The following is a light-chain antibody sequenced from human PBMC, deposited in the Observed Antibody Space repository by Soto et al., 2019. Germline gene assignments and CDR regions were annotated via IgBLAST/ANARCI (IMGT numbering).Light chain of an antibody. CDR3: CSYAGDSSVI. J-gene: IGLJ2*01. Sequence: QSVLTQPPSVSAAPGQKVTVSCSGSRSNIGNNYVSWYQHLPGTAPKLLIYDNDKRPSGIPDRFSASKSGTSATLGITGLQTGDEADYYCCSYAGDSSVIFGGGTKLTVL. CDR1: RSNIGNNY. CDR2: DND. V-gene: IGLV1-51*01.